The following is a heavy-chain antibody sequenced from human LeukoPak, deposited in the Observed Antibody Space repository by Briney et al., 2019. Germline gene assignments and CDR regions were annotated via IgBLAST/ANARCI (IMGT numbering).Heavy chain of an antibody. CDR3: ARGGGGYSGYDSFPFDY. J-gene: IGHJ4*02. Sequence: GGSLRLSCAASGFTFSSYAMSWVRQAPGKGLEWVSAISGSGGSTYYADSVKGRFTISRDNSKNTLYLQMNSLRAEDTAVYYCARGGGGYSGYDSFPFDYWGQGTLVTVSS. CDR2: ISGSGGST. D-gene: IGHD5-12*01. V-gene: IGHV3-23*01. CDR1: GFTFSSYA.